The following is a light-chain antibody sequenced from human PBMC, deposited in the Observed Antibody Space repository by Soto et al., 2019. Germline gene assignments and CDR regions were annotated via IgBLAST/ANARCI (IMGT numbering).Light chain of an antibody. CDR3: QQRSNWPPIT. Sequence: EIVLTQSPATVSLSPGESATLSCRASQSVNTFLVWYQQNPAQAPRLLIYDASHRATGIPARFSGSGSGTDFTLTISSLQPEDAAVYYCQQRSNWPPITVGQGTRLEIK. J-gene: IGKJ5*01. CDR1: QSVNTF. CDR2: DAS. V-gene: IGKV3-11*01.